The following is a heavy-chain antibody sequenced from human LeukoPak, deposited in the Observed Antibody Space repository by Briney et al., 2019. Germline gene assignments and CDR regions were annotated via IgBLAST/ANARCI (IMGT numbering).Heavy chain of an antibody. CDR1: GYSFTSYW. CDR3: ARTGYTSGWYVGSFDY. J-gene: IGHJ4*02. CDR2: IYPGDSDT. D-gene: IGHD6-19*01. V-gene: IGHV5-51*01. Sequence: GESLKISCKGSGYSFTSYWIGWVRQMPGKGLEWVGIIYPGDSDTRYSPSFQGQVTISADKSISTAYLQWSSLKASDTAMYYYARTGYTSGWYVGSFDYWGQGTLVTVSS.